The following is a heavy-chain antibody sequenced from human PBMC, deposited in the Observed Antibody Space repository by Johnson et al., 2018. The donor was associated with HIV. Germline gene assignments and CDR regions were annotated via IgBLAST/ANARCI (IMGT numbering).Heavy chain of an antibody. J-gene: IGHJ3*02. D-gene: IGHD6-13*01. CDR1: GFTFSSYA. V-gene: IGHV3-30-3*01. CDR2: ISYDGSNK. CDR3: VKGMDSSSWYAFDI. Sequence: QVQLVESGGDLVQSGGSLRVSCAASGFTFSSYAMHWVRQAPGKGLEWVAVISYDGSNKYYAYSVKGRFTISRDNSKNTLYLQMNSLIAEDTAIYYCVKGMDSSSWYAFDIWGQGTMVTVSS.